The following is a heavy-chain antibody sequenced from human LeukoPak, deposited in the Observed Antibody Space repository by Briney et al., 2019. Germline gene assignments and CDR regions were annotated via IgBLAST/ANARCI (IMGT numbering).Heavy chain of an antibody. D-gene: IGHD5-18*01. CDR2: ISSSGSTI. V-gene: IGHV3-11*04. Sequence: GSLRLSCAASGFTFSDYYMSWIRQAPGKGLEWVSYISSSGSTIYYADSVKGRFTISRDSAKNSLYLQMNSLRAEDTAVYYCAKTRDSYGYVYFDYWGQGTLVTVSS. CDR3: AKTRDSYGYVYFDY. J-gene: IGHJ4*02. CDR1: GFTFSDYY.